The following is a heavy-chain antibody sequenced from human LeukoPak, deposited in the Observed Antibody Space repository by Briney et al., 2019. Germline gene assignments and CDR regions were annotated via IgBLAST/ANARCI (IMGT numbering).Heavy chain of an antibody. CDR3: ARDRPRLLWFGGGPGTSNEYYFDY. CDR1: GGSISSGSYY. Sequence: PSETLSLTCTVSGGSISSGSYYWSWIRQPAGKGLEWIGRIYTSGSTNYNPSLKSRVTISVDTSKNQFSLKLSSVTAADTAVYYCARDRPRLLWFGGGPGTSNEYYFDYWGQGTLVTVSS. CDR2: IYTSGST. V-gene: IGHV4-61*02. J-gene: IGHJ4*02. D-gene: IGHD3-10*01.